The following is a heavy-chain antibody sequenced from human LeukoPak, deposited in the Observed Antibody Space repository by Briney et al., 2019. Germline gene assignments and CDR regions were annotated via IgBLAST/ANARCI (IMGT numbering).Heavy chain of an antibody. CDR3: AREGGIAVAGSDGTFDY. Sequence: SVKVSCKASGGTFSSYAISWVRQAPGQGLEWMGRIIPIFGTANYAQKVQGRVTITTDESTSTAYMELSSLRSEDTAVYYCAREGGIAVAGSDGTFDYWGQGTLVTVSS. V-gene: IGHV1-69*05. CDR2: IIPIFGTA. J-gene: IGHJ4*02. D-gene: IGHD6-19*01. CDR1: GGTFSSYA.